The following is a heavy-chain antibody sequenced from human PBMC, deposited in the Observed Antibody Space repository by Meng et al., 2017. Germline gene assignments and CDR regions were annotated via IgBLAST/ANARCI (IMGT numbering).Heavy chain of an antibody. CDR3: ARSIVATMVFDY. D-gene: IGHD5-12*01. CDR2: INPNSGGT. Sequence: QVQLVQAGAEVKKPGASGKVSCKASGYTFNGYYMHWVRQAPGQGLEWMGRINPNSGGTNYAQKFQGRVTMTRDTSISTAYMELSRLRSDDTAVYYCARSIVATMVFDYWGQGTLVTVSS. CDR1: GYTFNGYY. V-gene: IGHV1-2*06. J-gene: IGHJ4*02.